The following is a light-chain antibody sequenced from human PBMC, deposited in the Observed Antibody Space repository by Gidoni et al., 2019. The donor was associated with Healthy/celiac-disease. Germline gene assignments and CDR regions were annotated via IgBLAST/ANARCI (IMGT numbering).Light chain of an antibody. CDR2: DVS. Sequence: QSALPPPPSVSRSPGQSITISCTGTSSDVGGYNYVSWYQPHPGKAPKLMIYDVSNRPSGVSNRFSGSKSGNTASLTISGLQAEDEADYYCSSYTSSSTVVFGGGTKLTVL. J-gene: IGLJ2*01. V-gene: IGLV2-14*03. CDR1: SSDVGGYNY. CDR3: SSYTSSSTVV.